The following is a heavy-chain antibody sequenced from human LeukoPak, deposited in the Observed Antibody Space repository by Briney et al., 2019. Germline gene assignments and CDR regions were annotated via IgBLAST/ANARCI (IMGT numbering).Heavy chain of an antibody. CDR2: ISSSGSTI. V-gene: IGHV3-11*01. D-gene: IGHD6-19*01. Sequence: GGSLRLSCAASGFTFSDYYMSWIRQAPGKGLEWVSYISSSGSTIYYADSVKGRFTISRDNAKNSLYLQMNSLRAEDTAVYYCARVLPWGRGWYAINYYYGMDVGAQGTTVTVSS. CDR1: GFTFSDYY. CDR3: ARVLPWGRGWYAINYYYGMDV. J-gene: IGHJ6*02.